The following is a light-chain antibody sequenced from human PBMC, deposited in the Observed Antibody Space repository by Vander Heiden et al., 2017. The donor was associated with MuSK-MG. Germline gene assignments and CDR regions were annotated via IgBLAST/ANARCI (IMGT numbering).Light chain of an antibody. CDR3: QVRDSSTA. V-gene: IGLV3-9*01. CDR2: RDS. CDR1: NIGSKN. J-gene: IGLJ2*01. Sequence: SYELTQPLSVSVALGQTARITCGGNNIGSKNVHWYQQKPGQALVLVIYRDSNRPSGIPDRFSGSNSANTATLTISRAEAGDESYYYYQVRDSSTAFGGGTKLTVL.